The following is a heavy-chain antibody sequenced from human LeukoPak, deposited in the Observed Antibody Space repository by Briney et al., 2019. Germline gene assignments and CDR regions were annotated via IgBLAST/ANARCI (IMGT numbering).Heavy chain of an antibody. J-gene: IGHJ4*02. CDR1: GFTASSNY. Sequence: GGSLRLSCAASGFTASSNYMSWVRQAPGKGLEWVSGIYSGGDTYYADSVKGRFTISRDNSKNTLYLQMNSLRAEDTAVYYCARDLSTVTTLWGQGTLVTVSS. CDR2: IYSGGDT. CDR3: ARDLSTVTTL. D-gene: IGHD4-17*01. V-gene: IGHV3-53*01.